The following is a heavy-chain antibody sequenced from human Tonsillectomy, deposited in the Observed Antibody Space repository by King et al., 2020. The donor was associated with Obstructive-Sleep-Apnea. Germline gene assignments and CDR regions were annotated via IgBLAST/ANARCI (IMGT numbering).Heavy chain of an antibody. D-gene: IGHD3-3*01. Sequence: QLQESGPGLVKPSETLSLTCGVSGGSIKWSTYYWGWIRQPPGKGLEWIGSTYYNPSLKSRVNISVDTSKNQFSLKLSSVTAADTAVYYCATFGNTYYVAYWGQGTLVTVSS. J-gene: IGHJ4*02. CDR3: ATFGNTYYVAY. CDR1: GGSIKWSTYY. CDR2: T. V-gene: IGHV4-39*07.